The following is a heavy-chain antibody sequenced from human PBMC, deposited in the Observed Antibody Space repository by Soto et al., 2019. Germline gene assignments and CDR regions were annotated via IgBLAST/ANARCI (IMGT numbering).Heavy chain of an antibody. J-gene: IGHJ6*02. CDR2: ISAYNGNT. CDR1: GYTFTSYG. V-gene: IGHV1-18*01. Sequence: QVQLVQSGAEVKKPGASVKVSCKASGYTFTSYGISWVRQAPGQGLEWMGWISAYNGNTNYAQKLQGRVTMTTDTSTRPAYMELRSLRSDDTAVYYCASNYLYFYGSGNTNYYGMDVWGQGTTVTVSS. D-gene: IGHD3-10*01. CDR3: ASNYLYFYGSGNTNYYGMDV.